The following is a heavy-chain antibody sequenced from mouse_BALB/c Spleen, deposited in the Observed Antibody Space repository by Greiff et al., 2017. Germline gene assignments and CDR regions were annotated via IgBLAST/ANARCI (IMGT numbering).Heavy chain of an antibody. Sequence: EVQGVESGGGLVQPGGSLKLSCAASGFTLSSYGMSWVRQTPDKRLELVATINSNGGSTYYPDSVKGRFTISRDNAKNTLYLQMSSLKSEDTAMYYCARDRYYGSSGWYFDVWGAGTTVTVSS. CDR1: GFTLSSYG. J-gene: IGHJ1*01. V-gene: IGHV5-6-3*01. D-gene: IGHD1-1*01. CDR3: ARDRYYGSSGWYFDV. CDR2: INSNGGST.